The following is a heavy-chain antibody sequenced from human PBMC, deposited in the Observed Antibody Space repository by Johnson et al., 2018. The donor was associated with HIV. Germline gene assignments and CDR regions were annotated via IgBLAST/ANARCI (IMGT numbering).Heavy chain of an antibody. D-gene: IGHD3-10*01. V-gene: IGHV3-43D*03. CDR2: ISWDGGST. CDR1: GFTFDDYA. CDR3: AKTALFQSIWDAFDI. Sequence: VQLVESGGVVVQPGGSLRLSCAASGFTFDDYAMHWVRQAPGKGLEWVAIISWDGGSTYYADSVKGRFTISRDNSKNSLYLQMNSLRAEDTALYYCAKTALFQSIWDAFDIWGQGTMVTVSS. J-gene: IGHJ3*02.